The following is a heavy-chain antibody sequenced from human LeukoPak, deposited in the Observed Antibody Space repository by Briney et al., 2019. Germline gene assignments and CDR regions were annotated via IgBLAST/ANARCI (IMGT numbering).Heavy chain of an antibody. Sequence: PGGSLRLSCAASGFTFDDYAMHGVRQAPGKGLEWVSGISWNSGSIGYADSVKGRFTISRDNAKNSLYLQMNSLRAEDTALYYCAKGGSGDRYVYSNYYYGMDVWGQGTTVTVSS. CDR2: ISWNSGSI. CDR1: GFTFDDYA. V-gene: IGHV3-9*01. CDR3: AKGGSGDRYVYSNYYYGMDV. D-gene: IGHD2-15*01. J-gene: IGHJ6*02.